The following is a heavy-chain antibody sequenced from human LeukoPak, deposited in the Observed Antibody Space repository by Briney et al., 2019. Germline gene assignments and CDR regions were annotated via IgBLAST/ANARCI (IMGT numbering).Heavy chain of an antibody. D-gene: IGHD3-22*01. CDR1: GGSISSYY. Sequence: SETLSLTCTVSGGSISSYYWSWIRQPPGKGLEWIGYIYYSGSTYYNPSLKSRVTISVDTSKNQFSLKLSSVTAADTAVYYCASNGWRDYYDSSGYPDYWGQGTLVTVSS. CDR3: ASNGWRDYYDSSGYPDY. V-gene: IGHV4-59*06. CDR2: IYYSGST. J-gene: IGHJ4*02.